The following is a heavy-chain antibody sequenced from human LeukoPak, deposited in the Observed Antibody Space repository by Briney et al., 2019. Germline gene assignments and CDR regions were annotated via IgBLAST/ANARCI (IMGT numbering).Heavy chain of an antibody. D-gene: IGHD1-26*01. CDR1: GFTFSSYG. CDR2: IWYDGSNK. J-gene: IGHJ4*02. V-gene: IGHV3-33*08. Sequence: PGRSLRLSCAASGFTFSSYGMHWVRQAPGKGLEWVAVIWYDGSNKYYADSVKGRFTISRDNSKNTLYLQMNSLRAEDTAVYYCATSPGAPVDYWGQGTLVTVSS. CDR3: ATSPGAPVDY.